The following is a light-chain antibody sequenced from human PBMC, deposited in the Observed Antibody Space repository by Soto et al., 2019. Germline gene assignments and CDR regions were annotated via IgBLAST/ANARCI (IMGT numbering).Light chain of an antibody. CDR1: SRGVGGYNA. CDR2: GVN. V-gene: IGLV2-14*01. Sequence: QSALTQPASVSGSPGQSITLSCTGTSRGVGGYNAVSWYQQHPGKAPKLMIFGVNERPSGVSNRFSGSKSGNTASLTISGLQAEDEADYYCASYATGGAYVFGTATKLTVL. J-gene: IGLJ1*01. CDR3: ASYATGGAYV.